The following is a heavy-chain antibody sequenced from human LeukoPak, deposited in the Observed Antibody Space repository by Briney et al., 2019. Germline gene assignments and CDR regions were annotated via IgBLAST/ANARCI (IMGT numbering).Heavy chain of an antibody. CDR2: INPNSGGT. CDR1: GYTFTGYY. CDR3: ARDPVTKQWLVPGGP. D-gene: IGHD6-19*01. V-gene: IGHV1-2*02. Sequence: ASVKVSCKASGYTFTGYYMHWVRQAPGQGLEWMGWINPNSGGTNYAQKFQGRVTMTRDTSISTAYMGLSRLRSDDTAVYYCARDPVTKQWLVPGGPWGQGTLVTVSS. J-gene: IGHJ5*02.